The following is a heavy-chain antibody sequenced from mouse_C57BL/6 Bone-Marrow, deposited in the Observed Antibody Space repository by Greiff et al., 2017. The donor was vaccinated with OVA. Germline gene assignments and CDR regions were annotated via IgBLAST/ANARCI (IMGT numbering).Heavy chain of an antibody. V-gene: IGHV1-72*01. CDR3: ARGIYHDYDGPYAMDY. CDR1: GYTFTSYW. J-gene: IGHJ4*01. D-gene: IGHD2-4*01. Sequence: QVQLQQPGAELVKPGASVKLSCKASGYTFTSYWMHWVKQRPGRGLEWIGRIDPNSGGTKYNEKFKSKATLTVDKPSSTAYMQLSSLTSEDSAVYYCARGIYHDYDGPYAMDYWGQGTSVTVSS. CDR2: IDPNSGGT.